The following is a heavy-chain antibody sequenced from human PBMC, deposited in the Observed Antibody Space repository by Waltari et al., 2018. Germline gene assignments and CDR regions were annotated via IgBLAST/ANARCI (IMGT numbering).Heavy chain of an antibody. V-gene: IGHV3-73*01. D-gene: IGHD6-13*01. CDR1: GFSFSGPT. Sequence: EVQVVASGGGLVQPGGSLNLSCATSGFSFSGPTIHWVRQTSGKGLEWIGRIRSKPNNYATRYTASVEGRFTISRDDSENTAYLQMSSLMTEDTAVYYCTGGAVTGTDFWGQGTLVTVSS. CDR3: TGGAVTGTDF. J-gene: IGHJ4*02. CDR2: IRSKPNNYAT.